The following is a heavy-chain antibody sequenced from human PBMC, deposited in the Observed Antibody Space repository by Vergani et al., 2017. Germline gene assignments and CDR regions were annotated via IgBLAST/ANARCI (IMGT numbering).Heavy chain of an antibody. J-gene: IGHJ6*03. CDR1: GFTFSSYW. CDR2: IKQDGSEK. D-gene: IGHD3-10*01. Sequence: EVQLVESGGGLVQPGGSLRLSCAASGFTFSSYWMSWVRQAPGKGLEWVANIKQDGSEKYYVDSVKGRFTISRDNAKNSLYLQMNSLRAEDTAVYYCARDDYGSGPYYYYYYYMDVWGKGTTVTVSS. V-gene: IGHV3-7*01. CDR3: ARDDYGSGPYYYYYYYMDV.